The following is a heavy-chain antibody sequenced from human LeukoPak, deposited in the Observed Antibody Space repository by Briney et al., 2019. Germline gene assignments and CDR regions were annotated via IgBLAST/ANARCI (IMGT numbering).Heavy chain of an antibody. CDR2: IHYSGST. Sequence: SETLSLTCTVSGCSISSYYWSWIRQPPGKGLEWIGYIHYSGSTNYNPSLKSRVTISVDTSKNQFPLKLSSVTAADTAVYYCARALGAIDDYWGQGTLVTVSS. V-gene: IGHV4-59*01. D-gene: IGHD1-26*01. CDR3: ARALGAIDDY. J-gene: IGHJ4*02. CDR1: GCSISSYY.